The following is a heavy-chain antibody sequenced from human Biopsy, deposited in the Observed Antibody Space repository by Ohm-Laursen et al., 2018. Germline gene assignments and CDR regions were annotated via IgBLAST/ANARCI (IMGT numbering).Heavy chain of an antibody. Sequence: SDTLSLTRTVTGGSISRSSYYWDWIRQPPGKGLEWIGSIYYSGSTYYNPSLKSRVTISADRSKNQFSLKLTSVTAADTAMYYCARQEFATSPLDYWGQGSLVTVSS. CDR1: GGSISRSSYY. J-gene: IGHJ4*02. D-gene: IGHD3-10*01. CDR3: ARQEFATSPLDY. CDR2: IYYSGST. V-gene: IGHV4-39*01.